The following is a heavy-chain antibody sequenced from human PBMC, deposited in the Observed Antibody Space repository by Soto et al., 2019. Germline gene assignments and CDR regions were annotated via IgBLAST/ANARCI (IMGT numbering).Heavy chain of an antibody. D-gene: IGHD3-16*01. CDR3: ARGRLRKFDP. J-gene: IGHJ5*02. V-gene: IGHV4-34*01. Sequence: SETLSLTCAVDGGSFSGYYWSWILQPPGKGLEWIGEINHSGSTNYNPSLKSRVTISVDTPKNQFSLKLSSVTAADTAVYYCARGRLRKFDPWGHGTLVTVSS. CDR1: GGSFSGYY. CDR2: INHSGST.